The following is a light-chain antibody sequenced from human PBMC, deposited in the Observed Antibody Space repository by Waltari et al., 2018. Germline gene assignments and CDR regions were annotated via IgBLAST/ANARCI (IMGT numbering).Light chain of an antibody. Sequence: SCRASHSVSKFLAWYQERPGQAPRLLIYAASIRGTGIPDRFSGSVYVTDFSLTISRLEPEDFAVCYCRRHERLPAKFGQGTKVEIK. CDR1: HSVSKF. CDR2: AAS. V-gene: IGKV3-20*01. CDR3: RRHERLPAK. J-gene: IGKJ1*01.